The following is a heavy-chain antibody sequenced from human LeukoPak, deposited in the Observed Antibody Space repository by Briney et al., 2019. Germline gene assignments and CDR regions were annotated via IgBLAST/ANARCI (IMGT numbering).Heavy chain of an antibody. V-gene: IGHV3-13*01. CDR1: GFTLSSYD. D-gene: IGHD6-19*01. Sequence: GGSLRLSCAASGFTLSSYDMHWVRQATGKGLEWVSSIGTAGDTYYPGSVKGRFTISRENAKNSLYLQMNSLRAEDTAVYYCARDRAVAGLCDYWGQGTLVTVSS. CDR3: ARDRAVAGLCDY. CDR2: IGTAGDT. J-gene: IGHJ4*02.